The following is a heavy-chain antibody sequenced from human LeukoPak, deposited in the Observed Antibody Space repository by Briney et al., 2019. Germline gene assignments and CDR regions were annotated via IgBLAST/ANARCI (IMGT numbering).Heavy chain of an antibody. V-gene: IGHV1-2*02. CDR1: GYTFTGYY. J-gene: IGHJ4*02. Sequence: ASVKVSCKASGYTFTGYYMHWVRQAPGQRLEWKGWINPNNGDTHYAQKFQGRVTMTRDTSISTAYMDLSRLRSDDTAVYYCARVIVGAVVYAYWGQGTLVTVSS. D-gene: IGHD1-26*01. CDR2: INPNNGDT. CDR3: ARVIVGAVVYAY.